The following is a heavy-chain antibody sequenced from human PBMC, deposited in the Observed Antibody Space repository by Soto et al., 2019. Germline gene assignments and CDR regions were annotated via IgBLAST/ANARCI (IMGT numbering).Heavy chain of an antibody. V-gene: IGHV1-18*01. J-gene: IGHJ4*02. CDR3: ARDSPPVDY. CDR2: ISAYNGNT. Sequence: QVQLVQAGAEVKKRGASVKVSCKASGYTFSNCGISLVRQAPGQGLEWVGWISAYNGNTKYAQKLQGRVTMTTDTSTSTAYMELRSLRSDDTAVYYCARDSPPVDYWGQGTLVTVSS. CDR1: GYTFSNCG.